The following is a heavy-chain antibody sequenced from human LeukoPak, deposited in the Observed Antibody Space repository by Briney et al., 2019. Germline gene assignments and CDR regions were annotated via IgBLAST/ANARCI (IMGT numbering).Heavy chain of an antibody. CDR2: IIPIFGTA. Sequence: ASVKVSCKASGGTFSSYAISWVRQAPGQGLEWMGGIIPIFGTANYAQKFQGRVTMTEDTSTDTAYMELSSLRSEDTAVYFCATSYYSDSSGYYRIDYWGQGTLVIVSS. D-gene: IGHD3-22*01. CDR3: ATSYYSDSSGYYRIDY. V-gene: IGHV1-69*06. CDR1: GGTFSSYA. J-gene: IGHJ4*02.